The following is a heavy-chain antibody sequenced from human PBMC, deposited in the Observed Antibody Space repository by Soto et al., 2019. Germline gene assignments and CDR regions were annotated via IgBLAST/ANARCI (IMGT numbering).Heavy chain of an antibody. D-gene: IGHD3-3*01. J-gene: IGHJ6*02. CDR3: ARDPHITIFGVVRDYYYYYGMDV. Sequence: PGGSLKLSCAASGFTFSSYGMHWVRQAPGKGLEWVAVIWYDGSNKYYADKVKGRFTISRDNSKNTLYLQMNSLRAEDTAVYYCARDPHITIFGVVRDYYYYYGMDVWGQGT. CDR1: GFTFSSYG. V-gene: IGHV3-33*01. CDR2: IWYDGSNK.